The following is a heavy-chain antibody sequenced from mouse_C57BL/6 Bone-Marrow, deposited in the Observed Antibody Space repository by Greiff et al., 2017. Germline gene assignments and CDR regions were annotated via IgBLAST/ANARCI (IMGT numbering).Heavy chain of an antibody. CDR1: GYTFTSYG. J-gene: IGHJ1*03. CDR2: IYPRSGNT. Sequence: QVQLQQSGAELARPGASVKLSCKASGYTFTSYGISWVKQRTGQGLEWIGEIYPRSGNTYYNEKFKGKATLTADKSSSTAYMELRSLTSEDSAVYFCARRGIDRWYFDVWGTGTTVTVSS. V-gene: IGHV1-81*01. CDR3: ARRGIDRWYFDV.